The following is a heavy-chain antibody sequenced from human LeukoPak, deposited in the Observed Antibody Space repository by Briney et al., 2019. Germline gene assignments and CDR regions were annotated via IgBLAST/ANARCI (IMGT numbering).Heavy chain of an antibody. CDR3: ARDPDIVVVPAGAGAGFDI. CDR1: GFTFSSYW. Sequence: GGSLRLSCAASGFTFSSYWMHWVRQAPGKGLVWVSRINSDGSSTSYADSVKGRFTISRENAKNTLYLQMNSLRAEDTAVYYCARDPDIVVVPAGAGAGFDIWGQGTMVTVSS. J-gene: IGHJ3*02. V-gene: IGHV3-74*01. CDR2: INSDGSST. D-gene: IGHD2-2*01.